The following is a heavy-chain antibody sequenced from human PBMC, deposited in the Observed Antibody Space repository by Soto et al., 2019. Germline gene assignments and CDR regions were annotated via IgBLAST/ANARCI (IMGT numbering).Heavy chain of an antibody. CDR1: GFTFGYYA. CDR3: SRNVIAVV. J-gene: IGHJ4*02. Sequence: PGGSLRLFCTASGFTFGYYAMSWVRQAPGKGLEWVGFIRSKAYGGTTEYAASVKGRFTISRDDSKSIAYLQMNSLKTEDTAVYYCSRNVIAVVWGQGTLVTVSS. CDR2: IRSKAYGGTT. V-gene: IGHV3-49*04. D-gene: IGHD6-19*01.